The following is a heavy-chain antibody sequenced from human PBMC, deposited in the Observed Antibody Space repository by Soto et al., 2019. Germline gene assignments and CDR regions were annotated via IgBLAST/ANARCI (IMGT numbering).Heavy chain of an antibody. D-gene: IGHD5-18*01. CDR2: IYYTGYT. V-gene: IGHV4-39*01. J-gene: IGHJ2*01. CDR1: GGPISSSSYY. Sequence: PSETLSLTCTVSGGPISSSSYYWGWIRQAPGKGLEWLATIYYTGYTYHNPSLKSHVTTSVDTSKNQFSLKLTSVTAADTALYYCARSAIATHWFFDLWGRGTLVTVSS. CDR3: ARSAIATHWFFDL.